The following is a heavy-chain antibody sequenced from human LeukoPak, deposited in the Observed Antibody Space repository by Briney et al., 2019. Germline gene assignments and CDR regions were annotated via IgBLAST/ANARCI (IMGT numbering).Heavy chain of an antibody. CDR3: ARVIRLLFESSYYYYYMDV. D-gene: IGHD6-25*01. J-gene: IGHJ6*03. CDR1: GGSISSSSYY. V-gene: IGHV4-39*07. CDR2: IYYSGST. Sequence: SETLSLTCTVSGGSISSSSYYWGWIRQPPGKGLGWIGSIYYSGSTYYNPSLKSRVTISVDTSKNQFSLKLSSVTAADTAVYYCARVIRLLFESSYYYYYMDVWGKGTTVTVSS.